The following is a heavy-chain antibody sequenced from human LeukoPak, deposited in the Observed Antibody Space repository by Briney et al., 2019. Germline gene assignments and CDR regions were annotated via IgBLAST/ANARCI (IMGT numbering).Heavy chain of an antibody. J-gene: IGHJ4*02. CDR3: ARLRVVVGATNFDY. D-gene: IGHD1-26*01. CDR2: IYSVGST. V-gene: IGHV3-53*01. Sequence: GGSLRFSVAASGFTVSSNYMSWVRQAPGKGLRWVSVIYSVGSTYYADSVKGRFTISRDNSKNTLYLQMNSLRAEDTAVYYCARLRVVVGATNFDYWGQGTLVTVSS. CDR1: GFTVSSNY.